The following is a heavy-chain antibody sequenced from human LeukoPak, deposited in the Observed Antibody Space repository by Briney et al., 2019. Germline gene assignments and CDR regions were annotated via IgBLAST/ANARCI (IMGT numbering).Heavy chain of an antibody. V-gene: IGHV1-18*04. CDR2: INVYNGNT. CDR1: GYTFTSYY. J-gene: IGHJ4*02. Sequence: RASVKVSCKASGYTFTSYYMHWVRQAPGQGLEWMGWINVYNGNTNYAQKVQDRVTMTTDTSTSTAFMELRSLRSDDTAVYYCARRSMTTALSHFDYWGQGTLVTVSS. D-gene: IGHD4-17*01. CDR3: ARRSMTTALSHFDY.